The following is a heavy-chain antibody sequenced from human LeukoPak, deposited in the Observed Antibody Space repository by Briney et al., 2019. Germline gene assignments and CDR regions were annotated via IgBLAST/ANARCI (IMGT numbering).Heavy chain of an antibody. J-gene: IGHJ4*02. CDR3: ATDDYRGLGY. CDR1: GITFSNYY. Sequence: PGGSLRLPCVTSGITFSNYYMHWVRQVPGEGLVWVSHIIQDGSVTSYADSVKGRFTISRDNAKNTVYLQLNNLRAEDTAVYYCATDDYRGLGYWGQGTLVTVSS. D-gene: IGHD3-16*01. CDR2: IIQDGSVT. V-gene: IGHV3-74*01.